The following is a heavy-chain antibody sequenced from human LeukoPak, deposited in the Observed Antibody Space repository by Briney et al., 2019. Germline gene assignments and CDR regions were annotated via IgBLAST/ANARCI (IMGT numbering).Heavy chain of an antibody. D-gene: IGHD3-3*01. V-gene: IGHV4-59*01. Sequence: PSETLSLTCTVSGGSIDSYYWSWIRQPPGKGLEWIGYISYSGSTDYNPSLKSRVTISVDTSKSQFSLKLSSVTAADTAVYYCAGNRLLKWSPMNYWGQGTLVTVSS. CDR1: GGSIDSYY. J-gene: IGHJ4*02. CDR2: ISYSGST. CDR3: AGNRLLKWSPMNY.